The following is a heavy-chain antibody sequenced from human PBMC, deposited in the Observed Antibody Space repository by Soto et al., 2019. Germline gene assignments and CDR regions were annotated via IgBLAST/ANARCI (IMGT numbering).Heavy chain of an antibody. J-gene: IGHJ3*02. D-gene: IGHD2-15*01. CDR3: ARGTAVVTPDAFDI. CDR1: CGTFSSYA. CDR2: IIPIFGTA. V-gene: IGHV1-69*13. Sequence: SVKVSCKASCGTFSSYASSLVRQAPGQGLEWMGGIIPIFGTANYAQKFQGRVTITADESTSTAYMELSSLRAEDTAVYYCARGTAVVTPDAFDIWGQGTMVTVSS.